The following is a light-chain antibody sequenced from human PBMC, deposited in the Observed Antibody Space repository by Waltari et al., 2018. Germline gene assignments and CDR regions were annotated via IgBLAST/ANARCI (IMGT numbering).Light chain of an antibody. CDR3: QTWDTNTVV. CDR1: ALGNKY. Sequence: SFALTQAPSLSVSPGRTATIACSGDALGNKYVCWYQQKPGQSPVLVIFEDEKRPSGIPERFSASNSGNTALLTITGVQALDEAAYYCQTWDTNTVVFGGGTKLTVL. V-gene: IGLV3-1*01. J-gene: IGLJ2*01. CDR2: EDE.